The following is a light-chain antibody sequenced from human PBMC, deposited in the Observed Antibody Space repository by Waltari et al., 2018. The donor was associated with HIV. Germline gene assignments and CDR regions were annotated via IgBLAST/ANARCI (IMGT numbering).Light chain of an antibody. CDR1: QNVGAF. CDR3: HQYASFSGT. Sequence: MTQSPSTLSASAGDRVAITCRAGQNVGAFLAWYQQKPGKPPKLLIFQASILEGGVPSRFSGSVSGSDFTLTINGLQSDDFATYYCHQYASFSGTFGQGTKVEL. V-gene: IGKV1-5*03. CDR2: QAS. J-gene: IGKJ2*01.